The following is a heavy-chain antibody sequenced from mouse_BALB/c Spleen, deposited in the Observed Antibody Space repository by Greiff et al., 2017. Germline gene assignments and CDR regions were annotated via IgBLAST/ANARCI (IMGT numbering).Heavy chain of an antibody. V-gene: IGHV6-6*02. D-gene: IGHD4-1*01. Sequence: EVMLVESGGGLVQPGGSMKLSCVASGFTFSNYWMNWVRQSPEKGLEWVAEIRLKSNNYATHYAESVKGRFTISRDDSKSSVYLQMNNLRAEDTGIYYCTRGGTGAWFAYWGQGTLVTVSA. J-gene: IGHJ3*01. CDR3: TRGGTGAWFAY. CDR1: GFTFSNYW. CDR2: IRLKSNNYAT.